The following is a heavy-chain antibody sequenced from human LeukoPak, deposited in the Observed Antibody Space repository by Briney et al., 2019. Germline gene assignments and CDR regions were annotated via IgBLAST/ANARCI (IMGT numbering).Heavy chain of an antibody. CDR1: GFTFSNVW. V-gene: IGHV3-15*01. Sequence: GGSLRLSCAASGFTFSNVWMSWVRQAPGKGLEWVGRIKRKSDGGTPDYAAPVKGRFTISRDDSKNTLYLQMNSLKTEDTAVYYCTTDPTPYDYVWGSYRFWYFDYWGQGTLVTVSS. J-gene: IGHJ4*02. CDR3: TTDPTPYDYVWGSYRFWYFDY. D-gene: IGHD3-16*02. CDR2: IKRKSDGGTP.